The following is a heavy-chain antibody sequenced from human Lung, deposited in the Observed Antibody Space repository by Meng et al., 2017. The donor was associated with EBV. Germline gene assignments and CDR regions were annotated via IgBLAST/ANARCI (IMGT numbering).Heavy chain of an antibody. J-gene: IGHJ4*02. V-gene: IGHV4-34*01. D-gene: IGHD1-26*01. CDR1: GVTSSGAFGGSY. CDR2: TNDRAST. CDR3: ARSTFDY. Sequence: QPQYWGAGLLPAPATPSLTCSAYGVTSSGAFGGSYGSGFRQAAGKGLVWIGETNDRASTDYTQSLKRRLTISVDRSKSQFSLELSSVTAADTAVYYCARSTFDYWGQGTLVTVSS.